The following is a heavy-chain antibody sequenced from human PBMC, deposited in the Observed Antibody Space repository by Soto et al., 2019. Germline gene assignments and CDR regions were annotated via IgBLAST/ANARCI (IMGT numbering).Heavy chain of an antibody. V-gene: IGHV1-3*01. CDR3: ARSPRSGGNYYYGMDV. D-gene: IGHD3-3*01. CDR2: INAGNGNT. CDR1: GYTFTNYA. Sequence: QVQLVQSGAEVKKPGASVKVSCKASGYTFTNYAIHWVRQDPGQRLEWMGWINAGNGNTIYSQKFQGRVTITRDTSANTAYMELSSLRSEDTTVYYCARSPRSGGNYYYGMDVWGQGTTVTVSS. J-gene: IGHJ6*02.